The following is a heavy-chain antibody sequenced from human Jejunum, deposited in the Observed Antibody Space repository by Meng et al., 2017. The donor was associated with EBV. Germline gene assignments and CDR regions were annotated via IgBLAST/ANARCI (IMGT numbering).Heavy chain of an antibody. CDR1: GCSFSGHA. CDR2: ISNYGINK. V-gene: IGHV3-30-3*01. Sequence: VASGGSVIHPGQSLGSSCSAYGCSFSGHAMQSVRQAPGKGLKCVALISNYGINKYYADSVKSRFTISRDNPKNTLYLQMNSLRFDDTALYYCTRKWGADYWGQGTLVTVSS. CDR3: TRKWGADY. D-gene: IGHD3-16*01. J-gene: IGHJ4*02.